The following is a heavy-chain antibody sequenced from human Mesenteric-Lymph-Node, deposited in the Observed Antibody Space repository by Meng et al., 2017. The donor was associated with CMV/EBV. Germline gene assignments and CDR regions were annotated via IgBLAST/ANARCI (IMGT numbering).Heavy chain of an antibody. CDR3: ARGSDIPVNNY. D-gene: IGHD2-15*01. V-gene: IGHV4-34*01. J-gene: IGHJ4*02. CDR1: GGSFSGYY. Sequence: QVQLQQCGAGLLKPSGTLSLTCAVYGGSFSGYYWSWIRQPPGKGLEWIGEINHSGVPNYNPSLKSRVTISLDRSKNQFSLKLSSVTAEDTAVYYCARGSDIPVNNYWGQGTLVTVSS. CDR2: INHSGVP.